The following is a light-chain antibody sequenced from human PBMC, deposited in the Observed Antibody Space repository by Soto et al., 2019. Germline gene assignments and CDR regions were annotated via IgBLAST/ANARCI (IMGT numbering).Light chain of an antibody. V-gene: IGKV1-5*03. CDR2: KAS. Sequence: DIQMTQSPSTLSASVGDRVTITCRARQSISTWLAWYQQKPGKAPKLLIYKASSLESGVPSRFSGSGSGTEFTLTISRLQPDDFATYYCQQYKSVSLLTFGGGTKVDIK. CDR3: QQYKSVSLLT. J-gene: IGKJ4*01. CDR1: QSISTW.